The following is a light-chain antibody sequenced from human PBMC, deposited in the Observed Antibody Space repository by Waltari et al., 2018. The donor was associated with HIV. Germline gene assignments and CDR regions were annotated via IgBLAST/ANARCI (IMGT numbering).Light chain of an antibody. J-gene: IGKJ2*01. CDR3: QQTFSPPRR. CDR1: QSIITY. CDR2: GAS. V-gene: IGKV1-39*01. Sequence: DINMTQSPSSLSASVGDRVTITCRASQSIITYLNWYHQSPGKAPTLLIFGASILHDGVSSRFSGSGSETDFTLSIAGLQREDSGTYFCQQTFSPPRRFGPGT.